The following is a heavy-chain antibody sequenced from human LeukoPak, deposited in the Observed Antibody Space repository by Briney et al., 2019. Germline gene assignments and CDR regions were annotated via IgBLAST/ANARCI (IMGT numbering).Heavy chain of an antibody. V-gene: IGHV3-7*03. Sequence: GGSLRLSCAASGFTFTTYWMSWIRQAPGRGLEWVANINQDGTDKYYVDSVKGRFTFSRDNAQNSLYLQMSSLRVEDTAVYYCVTYSTGLYKGLEFWGQGTQVTVSS. CDR2: INQDGTDK. J-gene: IGHJ4*02. CDR3: VTYSTGLYKGLEF. CDR1: GFTFTTYW. D-gene: IGHD2-8*02.